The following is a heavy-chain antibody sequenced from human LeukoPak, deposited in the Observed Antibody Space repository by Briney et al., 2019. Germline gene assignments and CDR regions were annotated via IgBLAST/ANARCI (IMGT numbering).Heavy chain of an antibody. V-gene: IGHV3-48*03. CDR1: GFTFSSYE. CDR2: ISSSGSTI. CDR3: ARDYYDSSGYYY. J-gene: IGHJ4*02. D-gene: IGHD3-22*01. Sequence: PGGSLRLSCAASGFTFSSYEMNWVRQAPGKGLEWVSYISSSGSTIYYADSVKGRFTISRDNAKNSLYLQMNSLRAEDTAVYYCARDYYDSSGYYYWGQGALVTVSS.